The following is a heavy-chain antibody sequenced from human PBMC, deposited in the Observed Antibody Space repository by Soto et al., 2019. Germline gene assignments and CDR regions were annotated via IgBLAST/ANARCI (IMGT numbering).Heavy chain of an antibody. Sequence: GXSLRLACTASGFTFGDYAISWFIQAPGKGLEWVGFIRSKAYGGTTEYAASVKGRFTISRDDSKSIAYLQMNSMKTEDTAVYYCFGRNSQTQVVDYWGQGTLVTVSS. D-gene: IGHD1-7*01. CDR1: GFTFGDYA. J-gene: IGHJ4*02. V-gene: IGHV3-49*03. CDR2: IRSKAYGGTT. CDR3: FGRNSQTQVVDY.